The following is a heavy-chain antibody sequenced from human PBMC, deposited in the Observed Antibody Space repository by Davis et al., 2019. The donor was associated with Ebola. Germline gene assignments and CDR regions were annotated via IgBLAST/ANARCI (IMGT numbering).Heavy chain of an antibody. J-gene: IGHJ4*02. CDR2: ISAYNGNT. CDR3: ARDANPYSGKVDY. CDR1: GYTFTGYY. D-gene: IGHD6-13*01. Sequence: ASVKVSCKASGYTFTGYYMHWVRQAPGQGLEWMGWISAYNGNTNYAQKLQGRVTMTTDTSTSTAYMELRSLRSDDTAVYYCARDANPYSGKVDYWGQGTLVTVSS. V-gene: IGHV1-18*04.